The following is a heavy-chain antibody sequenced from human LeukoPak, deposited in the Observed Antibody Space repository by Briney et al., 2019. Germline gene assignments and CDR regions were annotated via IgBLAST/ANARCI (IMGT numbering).Heavy chain of an antibody. CDR2: IYYSGST. D-gene: IGHD5-12*01. Sequence: SETLSLTCTVSGGSISSSSYYWNWIRQPPGKGLEWIGYIYYSGSTNYNPSLKSRVTISVDTSKNQFSLKLSSVTAADTAVYYCASARKGFSGYSSFDYWGQGTLVTVSS. V-gene: IGHV4-61*01. CDR3: ASARKGFSGYSSFDY. CDR1: GGSISSSSYY. J-gene: IGHJ4*02.